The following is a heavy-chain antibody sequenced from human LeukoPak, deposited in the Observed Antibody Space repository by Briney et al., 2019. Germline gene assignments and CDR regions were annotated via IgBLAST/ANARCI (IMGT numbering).Heavy chain of an antibody. Sequence: KPSETLSLTCTASGGSISSSAYYWGWIRQPPGKGLEWIGSIYYSRSTYYTPSLKSRVTISVDTSKNQFSLKLSSVTAADTAVYYCARVKQDPYSSILYWGQGTLVSVFS. V-gene: IGHV4-39*01. J-gene: IGHJ4*02. CDR1: GGSISSSAYY. D-gene: IGHD6-13*01. CDR2: IYYSRST. CDR3: ARVKQDPYSSILY.